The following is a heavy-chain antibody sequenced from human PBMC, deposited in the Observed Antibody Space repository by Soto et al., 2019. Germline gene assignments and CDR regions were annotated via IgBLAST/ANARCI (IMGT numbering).Heavy chain of an antibody. V-gene: IGHV1-8*01. CDR2: MNPNSGNT. Sequence: ASVKVSCKASGYTFTSYDINCVRQATGQGLEWMGWMNPNSGNTGYAQKFQGRVTMTRNTSISTAYMELSSLRSEDTAVYYCATATTELLNYFDYWGQGTLVTLSS. CDR3: ATATTELLNYFDY. D-gene: IGHD1-26*01. J-gene: IGHJ4*02. CDR1: GYTFTSYD.